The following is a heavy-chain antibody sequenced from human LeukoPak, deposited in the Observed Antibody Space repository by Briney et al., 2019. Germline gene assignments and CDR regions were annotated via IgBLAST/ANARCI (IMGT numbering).Heavy chain of an antibody. Sequence: GGSLRLSCAASGFTFSTYGLHWVRQAPGKGLEWVSFISYDGSNKYYADSVKGRFTISRDNAKNTLYLQMNSLTSEDTALYYCAKDLSSAITSALVLDVWGQGTTVIVSS. V-gene: IGHV3-30*18. CDR3: AKDLSSAITSALVLDV. D-gene: IGHD3-22*01. CDR2: ISYDGSNK. J-gene: IGHJ6*02. CDR1: GFTFSTYG.